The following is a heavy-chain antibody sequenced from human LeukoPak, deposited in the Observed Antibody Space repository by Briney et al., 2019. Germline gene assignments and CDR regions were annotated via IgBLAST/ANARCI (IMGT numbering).Heavy chain of an antibody. J-gene: IGHJ4*02. D-gene: IGHD1-26*01. Sequence: KPSETLSLTCAVYGGSFSGYYWSWIRQPPGKGLEWVGEINHSGSTNYNPSLKSRVTISVDTSKNQFSLKLSSVTAADTAVYYCARRHRAKWELLRGVFDYWGQGTLVTVSS. V-gene: IGHV4-34*01. CDR3: ARRHRAKWELLRGVFDY. CDR1: GGSFSGYY. CDR2: INHSGST.